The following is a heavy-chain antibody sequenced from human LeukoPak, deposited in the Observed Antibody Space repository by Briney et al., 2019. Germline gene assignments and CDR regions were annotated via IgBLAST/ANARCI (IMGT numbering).Heavy chain of an antibody. CDR3: EKLKINYYYYMDV. D-gene: IGHD3-16*01. V-gene: IGHV3-30*02. Sequence: PGGSLILSCAAPGFTLSSYGMQSSSYGMNWVRQAPGQGLEWVAFIRSDGRNKYYADSEKGRFTISRDNTKNMLYLQMNSLRAEDTAVYYCEKLKINYYYYMDVWGKGTTVIVSS. CDR1: GFTLSSYGMQSSSYG. J-gene: IGHJ6*03. CDR2: IRSDGRNK.